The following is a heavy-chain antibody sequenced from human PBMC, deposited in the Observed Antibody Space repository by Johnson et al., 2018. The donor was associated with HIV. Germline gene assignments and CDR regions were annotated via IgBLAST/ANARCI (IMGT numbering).Heavy chain of an antibody. D-gene: IGHD1-26*01. J-gene: IGHJ3*01. CDR3: VTADRGSA. Sequence: VQLVESGGGLVQPGGSLRLSCAASGFTLSNHWMSWVRQAPGKGLGYVANVNQDGSAKFYVDSVKGRFTISRDNAKISLYLQMNSLRDEDTAVYYCVTADRGSAWGQGTTVTVSS. CDR1: GFTLSNHW. V-gene: IGHV3-7*05. CDR2: VNQDGSAK.